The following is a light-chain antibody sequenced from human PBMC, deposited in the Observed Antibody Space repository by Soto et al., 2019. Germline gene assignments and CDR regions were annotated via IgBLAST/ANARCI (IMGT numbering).Light chain of an antibody. V-gene: IGKV3-15*01. CDR1: QSVTTN. J-gene: IGKJ4*01. CDR3: QQYNRWPPLT. CDR2: GTS. Sequence: DILMTQSPATLSVSPGERATLSCRASQSVTTNVAWYQQKPGQPPRLLIYGTSTRATGVTDRFSGSGSGTAFTLTISSLQSDDSGVYYGQQYNRWPPLTFGGGTQVEIK.